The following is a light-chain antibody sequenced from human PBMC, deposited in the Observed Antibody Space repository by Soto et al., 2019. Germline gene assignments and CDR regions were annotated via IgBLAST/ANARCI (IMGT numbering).Light chain of an antibody. CDR3: MQGTHWPELT. J-gene: IGKJ4*01. V-gene: IGKV2-30*01. Sequence: DSVLTQSPLSLSVTLGQPASLSCRSSQSLIYRDGNTYLNWFHQRPGQSPRRLIYRVSNRDSGVPDKFSGSGSGTDFTLTISRVEAEDVGVYYCMQGTHWPELTFGGGTKVEIK. CDR1: QSLIYRDGNTY. CDR2: RVS.